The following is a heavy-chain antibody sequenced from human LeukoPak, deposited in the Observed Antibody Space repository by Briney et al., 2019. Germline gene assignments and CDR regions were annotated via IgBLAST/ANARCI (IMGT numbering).Heavy chain of an antibody. J-gene: IGHJ3*02. Sequence: SETLSLTCAVSGGSISSGDWWSWVRQPPGKGLEWIGEIYHTGSTNYNPSLKSRVTMSVDKSKNQFSLKLNSVTAADTAVYYCATYGDYIVDAFDIWGQGTMVTVSS. CDR1: GGSISSGDW. D-gene: IGHD4-17*01. CDR2: IYHTGST. V-gene: IGHV4-4*02. CDR3: ATYGDYIVDAFDI.